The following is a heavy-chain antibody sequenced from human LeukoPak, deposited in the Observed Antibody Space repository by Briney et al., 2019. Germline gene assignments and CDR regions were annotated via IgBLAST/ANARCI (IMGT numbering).Heavy chain of an antibody. J-gene: IGHJ6*03. V-gene: IGHV4-59*11. CDR1: GGSISSHY. D-gene: IGHD3-16*01. CDR2: IYYSGST. CDR3: ARGAYVDYYYYYMDV. Sequence: SETLSLTCTVSGGSISSHYWSWIRQPPAKGLEGIGYIYYSGSTNYNPSLKSRVTISVDTSKNQFSLKLSSVTAADTAVYYCARGAYVDYYYYYMDVWGKGTTVTVSS.